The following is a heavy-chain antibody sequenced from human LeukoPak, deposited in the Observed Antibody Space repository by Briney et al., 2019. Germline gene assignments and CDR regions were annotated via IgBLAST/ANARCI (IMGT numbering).Heavy chain of an antibody. CDR3: ARDCSSTSCWQFDY. CDR1: GFTFSSDG. J-gene: IGHJ4*02. CDR2: IWYDGSNK. D-gene: IGHD2-2*01. V-gene: IGHV3-33*01. Sequence: GRSLRLSCAASGFTFSSDGMYWVRQAPGPGLGWVAVIWYDGSNKYYADSVKGRFTISRDNSKNTLYLQMNSLRAEDTAVYYCARDCSSTSCWQFDYWGQGTLVTVSS.